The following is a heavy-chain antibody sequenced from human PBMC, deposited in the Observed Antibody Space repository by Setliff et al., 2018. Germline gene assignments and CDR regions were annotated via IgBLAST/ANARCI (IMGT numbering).Heavy chain of an antibody. Sequence: PSETLSLTCAAYGGTFSDYYWTWIRQPPGKGLEWVGEINHRGSTNYNPSLKSRVTISVDTSKDQFSLKLKSVTAADTAVYYCARLESLGDLSLYGLWFDPWGQGTLVTVSS. D-gene: IGHD3-16*02. CDR2: INHRGST. CDR3: ARLESLGDLSLYGLWFDP. CDR1: GGTFSDYY. V-gene: IGHV4-34*01. J-gene: IGHJ5*02.